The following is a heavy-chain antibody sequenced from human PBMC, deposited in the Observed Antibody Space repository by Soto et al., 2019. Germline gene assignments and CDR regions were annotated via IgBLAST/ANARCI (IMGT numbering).Heavy chain of an antibody. CDR1: GFTFDDYT. CDR2: INWNGDDI. V-gene: IGHV3-43*01. J-gene: IGHJ4*02. D-gene: IGHD6-19*01. CDR3: VKDSDWSFDS. Sequence: LRLSCAASGFTFDDYTMHWVRQGPGKGLEWVSFINWNGDDINYADSVKGRFTTSRDNSKNSLYLQMNSLRTEDTALYYCVKDSDWSFDSWGQGTLVTVSS.